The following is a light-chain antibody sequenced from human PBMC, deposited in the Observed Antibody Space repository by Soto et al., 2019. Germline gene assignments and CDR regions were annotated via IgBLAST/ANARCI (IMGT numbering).Light chain of an antibody. CDR2: GAS. J-gene: IGKJ5*01. CDR3: QHYGVWLTVT. V-gene: IGKV3D-20*01. CDR1: QSLSSSY. Sequence: VLTQSPATLSLSPGETATLSCGASQSLSSSYLAWYQQKPGLAPRLLISGASSRATGIPDRFSDSQSGTDFPHTNRKLDPEDFARYYCQHYGVWLTVTFGQGTRLEIK.